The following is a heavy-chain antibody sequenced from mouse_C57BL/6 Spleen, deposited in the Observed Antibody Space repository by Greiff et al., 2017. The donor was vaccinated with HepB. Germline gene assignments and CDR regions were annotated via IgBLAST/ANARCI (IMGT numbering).Heavy chain of an antibody. J-gene: IGHJ2*01. CDR3: ARAASMDY. CDR2: INPNNGGT. V-gene: IGHV1-26*01. Sequence: LQQSGPELVKPGASVKISCKASGYTFTDYYMNWVKQSHGKSLEWIGDINPNNGGTSYNQKFKGKATLTVDKSSSTAYMELRSLTSEDSAVYYCARAASMDYWGQGTTLTVSS. D-gene: IGHD6-1*01. CDR1: GYTFTDYY.